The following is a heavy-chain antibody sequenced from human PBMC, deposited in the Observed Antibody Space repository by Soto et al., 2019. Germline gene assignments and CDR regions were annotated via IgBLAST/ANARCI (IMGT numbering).Heavy chain of an antibody. V-gene: IGHV3-33*01. CDR2: IWYDGSNK. CDR1: GFTFSSYG. CDR3: ARDSLELRGSFDY. Sequence: QVQLVESGGGVVQPGRSLRLSCAASGFTFSSYGMHWVRQAPGKGLEWVAVIWYDGSNKYYADSVKGRFTISRDNSKNTLYLQMNSLRAEDTAVYYCARDSLELRGSFDYWGQGTLVTVSS. J-gene: IGHJ4*02. D-gene: IGHD1-7*01.